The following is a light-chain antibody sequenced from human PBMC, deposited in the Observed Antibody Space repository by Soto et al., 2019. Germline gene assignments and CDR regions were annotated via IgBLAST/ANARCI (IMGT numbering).Light chain of an antibody. Sequence: EIVLTQSPGLLSSSPGETAALSCRASQSISAKHLAWYQLRPGQSPRLLSYGASGSANGVPGRFSCSGSGSECTLTICILEQEHFVVYCGPHFGTSPPYTFGQGTKLEI. CDR2: GAS. V-gene: IGKV3-20*01. CDR3: PHFGTSPPYT. J-gene: IGKJ2*01. CDR1: QSISAKH.